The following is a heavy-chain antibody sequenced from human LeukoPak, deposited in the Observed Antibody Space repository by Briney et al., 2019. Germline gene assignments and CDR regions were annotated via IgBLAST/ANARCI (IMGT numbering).Heavy chain of an antibody. J-gene: IGHJ3*02. D-gene: IGHD5-24*01. CDR1: GYTFTSYY. V-gene: IGHV1-46*01. CDR2: INPSGGST. CDR3: ARERESNDAFDI. Sequence: ASVKVSCKASGYTFTSYYMHWVRQAPGQGLEWMGIINPSGGSTSYAQKFQGRVTMTRDMSTGTVYMELSSLRSEDTAVYYCARERESNDAFDIWGQGTMVTVSS.